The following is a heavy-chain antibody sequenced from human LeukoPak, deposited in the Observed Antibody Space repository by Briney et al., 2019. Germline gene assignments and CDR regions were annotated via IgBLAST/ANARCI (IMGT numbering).Heavy chain of an antibody. J-gene: IGHJ6*03. CDR3: ARDSKQYSSNDYMDV. V-gene: IGHV3-20*04. CDR2: TNWNGGST. CDR1: GFTFSSYS. Sequence: PGGSLRLSCAASGFTFSSYSMNWVRQAPGKGLEWVSGTNWNGGSTGYADSVKGRFTISRDNAKNSLYLQMNSLRAEDTALYYCARDSKQYSSNDYMDVWGKGTTVTVSS. D-gene: IGHD6-13*01.